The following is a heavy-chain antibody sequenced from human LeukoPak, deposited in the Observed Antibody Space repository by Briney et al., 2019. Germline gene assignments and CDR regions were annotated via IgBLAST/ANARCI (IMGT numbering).Heavy chain of an antibody. CDR3: ARAGLYNWNYEGTAYFDY. D-gene: IGHD1-7*01. V-gene: IGHV3-20*04. J-gene: IGHJ4*02. Sequence: GGSLRLSCAASGFTFDDYGMSWVRQAPGKGQKWVSGINWNGGSTGYADSVKGRFTISRDSAKNSLYLQMNSLRAEDTALYYCARAGLYNWNYEGTAYFDYWGQGTLVTVSS. CDR1: GFTFDDYG. CDR2: INWNGGST.